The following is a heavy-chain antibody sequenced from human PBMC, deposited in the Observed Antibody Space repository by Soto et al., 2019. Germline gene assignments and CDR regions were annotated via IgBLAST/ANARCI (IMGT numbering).Heavy chain of an antibody. CDR2: IDLSESYT. CDR1: GYSFASQW. Sequence: EVQLVQSGAEVKKSGESLRISCKVSGYSFASQWISWVRQVPGKGQEWMGRIDLSESYTTYNPSFQGHVTFSADKSITTAELQWRSLEASDTAIYYCATQGLTTYYFGYWGQGTLVTVSS. CDR3: ATQGLTTYYFGY. J-gene: IGHJ4*02. V-gene: IGHV5-10-1*03.